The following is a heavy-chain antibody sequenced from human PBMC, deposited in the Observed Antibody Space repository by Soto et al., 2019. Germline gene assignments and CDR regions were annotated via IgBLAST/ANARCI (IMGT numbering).Heavy chain of an antibody. Sequence: QLVQSGAEVKKPGASVKVSCRVPGYTLTKLSMHWVRQAPGRGVEWMGGFDPEDGETIYAQNFQGRLTMPEDTATDTAYMEMSSLRSDDTAGYYCTTDRGYSGSRFDYGGQGTLVTVSS. J-gene: IGHJ4*02. CDR1: GYTLTKLS. D-gene: IGHD1-26*01. CDR3: TTDRGYSGSRFDY. V-gene: IGHV1-24*01. CDR2: FDPEDGET.